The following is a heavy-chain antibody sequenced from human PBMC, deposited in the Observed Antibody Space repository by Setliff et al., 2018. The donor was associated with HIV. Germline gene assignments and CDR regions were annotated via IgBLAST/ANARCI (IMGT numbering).Heavy chain of an antibody. CDR1: GYSFISYW. CDR3: ATPISITSGSAFDY. Sequence: GESLKISCKGSGYSFISYWIGWVRQMPGKGLEWMGIIYPGDSNTKYSPSFQGQVTLSVDKSISTTYLQWSSLKASDTAMYYCATPISITSGSAFDYWGQGTLVTVSS. D-gene: IGHD2-2*01. CDR2: IYPGDSNT. J-gene: IGHJ4*02. V-gene: IGHV5-51*01.